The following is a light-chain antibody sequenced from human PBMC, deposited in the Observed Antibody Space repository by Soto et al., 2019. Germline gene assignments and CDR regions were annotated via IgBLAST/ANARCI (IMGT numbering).Light chain of an antibody. CDR1: NSDVGAYIY. CDR3: VSFTTKSSYV. CDR2: DIN. Sequence: QSALAQPASVSGSPGQSITTSCTGTNSDVGAYIYVSWYQQHPGKAPKLMVYDINNRPSGVSNRFSGSKSANTASLTISGLQADDEADYYCVSFTTKSSYVFGNGSEVT. J-gene: IGLJ1*01. V-gene: IGLV2-14*03.